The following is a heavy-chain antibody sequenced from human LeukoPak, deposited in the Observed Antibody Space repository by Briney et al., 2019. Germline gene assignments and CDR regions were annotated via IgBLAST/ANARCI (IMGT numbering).Heavy chain of an antibody. CDR3: ARDGYYYSRGYHYPPAV. CDR2: IHYSGST. D-gene: IGHD3-22*01. J-gene: IGHJ4*02. V-gene: IGHV4-59*01. Sequence: SETLSLTCTVSGASISSYYWSWIRQPPGKGLEWIGYIHYSGSTNYNPSLKSRSSISGEAGKNQFSLKVSSVAAADPAVYYCARDGYYYSRGYHYPPAVWGQGTLVTVSS. CDR1: GASISSYY.